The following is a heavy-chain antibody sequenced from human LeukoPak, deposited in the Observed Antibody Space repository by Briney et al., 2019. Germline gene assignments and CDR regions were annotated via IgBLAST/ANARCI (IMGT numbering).Heavy chain of an antibody. J-gene: IGHJ6*01. D-gene: IGHD2-15*01. CDR3: ATKMCMATPPDA. Sequence: GGSLRLSCAASGFTFSKYWMLWVRQAPGKGLESVSRINTDGAVTTSAHSVKSRFSVSRDNADNTMFLQINSVRDEETGVYYCATKMCMATPPDAWGQGTPVTVSS. CDR2: INTDGAVT. V-gene: IGHV3-74*01. CDR1: GFTFSKYW.